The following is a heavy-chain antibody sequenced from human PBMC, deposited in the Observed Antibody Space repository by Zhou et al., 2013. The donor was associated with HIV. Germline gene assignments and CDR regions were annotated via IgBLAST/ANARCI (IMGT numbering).Heavy chain of an antibody. CDR3: ARVVWEWELLLSDYYYYMDV. V-gene: IGHV1-69*05. J-gene: IGHJ6*03. CDR2: IIPIFGTA. Sequence: QVQLVQSGAEVKKPGSSVKVSCKASGGTFSSYAISWVRQAPGQGLEWMGGIIPIFGTANYAQKFQGRVTITTDESTSTAYMELSSLRSEDTAVYYCARVVWEWELLLSDYYYYMDVWGKGTTVTVSS. D-gene: IGHD1-26*01. CDR1: GGTFSSYA.